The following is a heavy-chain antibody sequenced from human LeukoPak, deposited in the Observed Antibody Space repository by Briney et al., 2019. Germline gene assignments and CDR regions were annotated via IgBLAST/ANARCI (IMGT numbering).Heavy chain of an antibody. V-gene: IGHV3-30-3*01. J-gene: IGHJ4*02. CDR3: ARDLWILGDY. CDR1: GFTFSSYA. CDR2: ISYDGSNK. Sequence: GRSLRLSCAASGFTFSSYAMHWVRQAPGKGLKWVAVISYDGSNKYYADSVKGRFTISRDNSKNTLYLQMNSLRAEDTAVYYCARDLWILGDYWGQGTLVTVSS. D-gene: IGHD5-18*01.